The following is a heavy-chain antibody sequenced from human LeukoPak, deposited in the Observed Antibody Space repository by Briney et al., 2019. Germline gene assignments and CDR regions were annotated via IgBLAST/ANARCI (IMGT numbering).Heavy chain of an antibody. CDR1: AYRFTGFY. Sequence: ASVKVSCKSSAYRFTGFYIHWVRQAPGQGLEWMGWINPNSGDTKYAQKFQGRVTMTRDTSINTAYMELSRLTSDDTAVYYCARPPLEWSRDPAAFDLWGQGTMVTLSS. V-gene: IGHV1-2*02. D-gene: IGHD3-3*01. J-gene: IGHJ3*01. CDR2: INPNSGDT. CDR3: ARPPLEWSRDPAAFDL.